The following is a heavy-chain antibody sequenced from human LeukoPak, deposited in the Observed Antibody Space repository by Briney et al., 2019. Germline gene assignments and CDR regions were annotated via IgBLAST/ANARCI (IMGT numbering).Heavy chain of an antibody. CDR3: AKGPEDSSGYYYALGY. CDR2: ISGSGGST. CDR1: GFTFSSYA. Sequence: PGGSLRLSCAASGFTFSSYAMSWVRQAPGKGLEWVSAISGSGGSTYYADSVKGRFTISRDNSKNTLYLQMNSLRAEDTAVYYCAKGPEDSSGYYYALGYWGQGTLVTVSS. V-gene: IGHV3-23*01. J-gene: IGHJ4*02. D-gene: IGHD3-22*01.